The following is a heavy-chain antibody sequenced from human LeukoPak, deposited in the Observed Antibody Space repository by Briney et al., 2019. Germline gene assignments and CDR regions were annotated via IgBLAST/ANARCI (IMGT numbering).Heavy chain of an antibody. V-gene: IGHV1-46*01. D-gene: IGHD2-2*01. Sequence: ASVKVSCKASGYTFTSYYMHWVRQAPGQGLEWMGIIDPSGGSTRYPQKFQGRVTMTGDTSTSTVYMELSSLRFEDTAVYYCARGSTYCSSISCPMINCDYWGRGTLVTVSS. CDR2: IDPSGGST. J-gene: IGHJ4*02. CDR1: GYTFTSYY. CDR3: ARGSTYCSSISCPMINCDY.